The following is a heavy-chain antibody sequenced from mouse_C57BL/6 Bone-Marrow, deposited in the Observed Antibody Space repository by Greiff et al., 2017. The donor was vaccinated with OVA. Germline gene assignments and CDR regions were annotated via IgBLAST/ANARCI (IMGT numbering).Heavy chain of an antibody. D-gene: IGHD2-5*01. CDR2: IWSGGST. J-gene: IGHJ3*01. Sequence: VKLMESGPGLVQPSQSLSITCTVSGFSLTSYGVHWVRQSPGKGLEWLGVIWSGGSTDYNAAFISRLSISKDNSKSQVFFKMNSLQADDTAIYYCARGDYSNHYWGQGTLVTVSA. CDR1: GFSLTSYG. V-gene: IGHV2-2*01. CDR3: ARGDYSNHY.